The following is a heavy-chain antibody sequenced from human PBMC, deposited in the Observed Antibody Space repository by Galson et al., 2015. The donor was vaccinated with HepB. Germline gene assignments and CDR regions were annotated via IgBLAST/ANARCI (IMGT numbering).Heavy chain of an antibody. V-gene: IGHV3-48*02. CDR3: ARGPILRFLEWFPTDY. Sequence: SLRLSCAASGFTFSSYAMYWVRQAPGKGLEWVSYISSSSSTIYYADSVKGRFTISRDNAKNSLYLQMNSLRDEDTAVYYCARGPILRFLEWFPTDYWGQGTLVTVSS. CDR1: GFTFSSYA. D-gene: IGHD3-3*01. CDR2: ISSSSSTI. J-gene: IGHJ4*02.